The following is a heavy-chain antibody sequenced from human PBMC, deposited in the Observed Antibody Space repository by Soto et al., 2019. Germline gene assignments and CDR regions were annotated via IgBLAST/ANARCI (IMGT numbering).Heavy chain of an antibody. CDR1: DLNFSNTW. CDR3: STVGSITTTGTPFGY. Sequence: GAQRLSCAPSDLNFSNTWMNSVRQAPEKELKWVGRIKSKSNGGTTDYAAAVKGRFTISRDDSKATLYLHMNSLETEDTDVYYCSTVGSITTTGTPFGYCGQGTLVTVS. V-gene: IGHV3-15*07. CDR2: IKSKSNGGTT. D-gene: IGHD1-1*01. J-gene: IGHJ4*02.